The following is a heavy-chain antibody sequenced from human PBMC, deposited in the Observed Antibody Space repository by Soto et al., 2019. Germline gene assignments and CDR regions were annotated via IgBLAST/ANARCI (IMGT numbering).Heavy chain of an antibody. D-gene: IGHD3-3*01. J-gene: IGHJ4*02. CDR3: ASPSYYDFWSGYYRDY. Sequence: GWSLRLSCAASGFTFSSYEMNWVRQAPGKGLEWVSYISSSGSTIYYADSVKGRFTISRDNAKNSLYLQMNSLRAEDTAVYYCASPSYYDFWSGYYRDYWGQGTLVTVSS. V-gene: IGHV3-48*03. CDR1: GFTFSSYE. CDR2: ISSSGSTI.